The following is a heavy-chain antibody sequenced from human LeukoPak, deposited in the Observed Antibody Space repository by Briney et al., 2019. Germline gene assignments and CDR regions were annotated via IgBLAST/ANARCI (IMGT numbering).Heavy chain of an antibody. CDR3: ARGPVGYGSGRYYRTPLGY. V-gene: IGHV1-18*01. Sequence: GASVKVSCKASGYTFTSYGISWVRQAPGQGLEWLGWISAYNGNTKYAQKLQGRVTMTTDTSTSTVYMELRSLRSDDTAVYYCARGPVGYGSGRYYRTPLGYWGQGTLVTVSS. CDR1: GYTFTSYG. D-gene: IGHD3-10*01. CDR2: ISAYNGNT. J-gene: IGHJ4*02.